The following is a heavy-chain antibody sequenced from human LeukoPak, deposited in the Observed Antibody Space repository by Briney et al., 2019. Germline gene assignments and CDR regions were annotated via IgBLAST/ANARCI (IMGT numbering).Heavy chain of an antibody. CDR1: GFTFSSHA. Sequence: GGSLRLSCGASGFTFSSHAMTWVRQAPGKGLEWVSAISISGDTTYYADAVKGRFTISRDNTKNSLYIQLNSLRVEDTAVYYCARDSPFGVYWGRGALVTVSS. V-gene: IGHV3-23*01. CDR3: ARDSPFGVY. D-gene: IGHD3-10*01. J-gene: IGHJ4*02. CDR2: ISISGDTT.